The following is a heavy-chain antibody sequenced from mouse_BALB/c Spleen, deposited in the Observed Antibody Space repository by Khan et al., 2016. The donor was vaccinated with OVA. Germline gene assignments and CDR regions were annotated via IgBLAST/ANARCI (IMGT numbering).Heavy chain of an antibody. CDR3: ARPPYFSYVMDY. CDR1: GYTFKNHG. V-gene: IGHV9-3-1*01. CDR2: INTYTGEP. J-gene: IGHJ4*01. Sequence: QIQLVQSGPELKKPGATVKISCKASGYTFKNHGMNWVKQAPGKGLKWMGWINTYTGEPTYVEDFKGRFAFSLDNSASTAYLQINNLTYEDTATDFCARPPYFSYVMDYWGQGTTVTVSS. D-gene: IGHD2-10*01.